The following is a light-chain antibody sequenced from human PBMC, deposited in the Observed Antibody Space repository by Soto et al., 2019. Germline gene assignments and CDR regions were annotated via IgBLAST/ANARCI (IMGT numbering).Light chain of an antibody. CDR3: QQTYSTPGT. V-gene: IGKV1-39*01. CDR2: AAS. Sequence: DIQMTQSPSSLSASVGDEVTITCRASQSVSKYLHWYQHKPGKAPKLLIYAASNLQSGVPSRFSGSGSGTGFTLTITSLQPDDFAIYYCQQTYSTPGTFGQGTKVEIK. J-gene: IGKJ1*01. CDR1: QSVSKY.